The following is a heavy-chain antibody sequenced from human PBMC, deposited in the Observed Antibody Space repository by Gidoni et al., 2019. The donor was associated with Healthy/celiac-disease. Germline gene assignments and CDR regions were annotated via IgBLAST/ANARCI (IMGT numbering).Heavy chain of an antibody. D-gene: IGHD5-12*01. Sequence: EVQLVESGGGLVKPGGSLRLSCAASGFPFSSYSMNWVRQAPGKGLEWVSSISSSSSYIYYADSVKGRFTISRDNAKNSLYLQMNSLRAEDTAVYYCAREFGDGYNYPTYFDYWGQGTLVTVSS. J-gene: IGHJ4*02. CDR2: ISSSSSYI. V-gene: IGHV3-21*06. CDR1: GFPFSSYS. CDR3: AREFGDGYNYPTYFDY.